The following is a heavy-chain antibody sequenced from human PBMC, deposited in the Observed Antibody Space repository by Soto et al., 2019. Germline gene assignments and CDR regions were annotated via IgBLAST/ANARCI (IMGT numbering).Heavy chain of an antibody. Sequence: SGTMYLTSAADGGTFSGYYWSWISQPPGKGLEWIGEINHSGSTNYNPSLKSRVTISVDTSKNQFSLKLSSVTAADTAVYYCARGSRYCSSTSCHRLLDYWGQGTLVTVSS. CDR2: INHSGST. D-gene: IGHD2-2*01. V-gene: IGHV4-34*01. CDR1: GGTFSGYY. CDR3: ARGSRYCSSTSCHRLLDY. J-gene: IGHJ4*02.